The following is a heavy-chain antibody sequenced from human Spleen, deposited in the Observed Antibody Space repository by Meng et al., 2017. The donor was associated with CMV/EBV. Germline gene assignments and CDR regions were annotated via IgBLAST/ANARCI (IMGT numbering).Heavy chain of an antibody. V-gene: IGHV3-43*01. CDR2: ISRDGGNT. CDR3: AKSRGYQWGGGLFEC. CDR1: GFTFDDYT. D-gene: IGHD2-8*01. Sequence: GESLKISCAASGFTFDDYTMHWVRQGPGKGLEWVSLISRDGGNTNYADSVKGRFTISRDNSKDSLYLQMNRFRTEDTAFYYCAKSRGYQWGGGLFECWGQGTLVTVSS. J-gene: IGHJ4*02.